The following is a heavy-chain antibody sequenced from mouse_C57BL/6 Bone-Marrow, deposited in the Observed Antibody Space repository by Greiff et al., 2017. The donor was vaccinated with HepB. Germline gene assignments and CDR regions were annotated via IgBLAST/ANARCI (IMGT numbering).Heavy chain of an antibody. CDR1: GYTFTDYN. CDR2: INPNNGGT. V-gene: IGHV1-22*01. J-gene: IGHJ1*03. CDR3: ARGLGDWYFDV. D-gene: IGHD4-1*01. Sequence: VQLQQSGPELVKPGASVKMSCKASGYTFTDYNMHWVKQSHGKSLEWIGYINPNNGGTSYNQKFKGKATLTVNKSSSTAYMVLRSLTSEDSAVYYCARGLGDWYFDVWGTGTTVTVSS.